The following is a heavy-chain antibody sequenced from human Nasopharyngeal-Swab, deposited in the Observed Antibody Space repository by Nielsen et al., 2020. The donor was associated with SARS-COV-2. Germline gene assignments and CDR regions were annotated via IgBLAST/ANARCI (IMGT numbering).Heavy chain of an antibody. CDR2: IYYSGSI. D-gene: IGHD6-19*01. J-gene: IGHJ6*02. Sequence: SETLSLTCTVSGGSISSSSYYWGWIRQPPGKGLEWIGSIYYSGSIYYNPSLKSRVTISVDTSKNQFSLKLSSVTAADTAVYYCARSQGWYSYYYYGMDVWGQGTTVTVSS. V-gene: IGHV4-39*01. CDR3: ARSQGWYSYYYYGMDV. CDR1: GGSISSSSYY.